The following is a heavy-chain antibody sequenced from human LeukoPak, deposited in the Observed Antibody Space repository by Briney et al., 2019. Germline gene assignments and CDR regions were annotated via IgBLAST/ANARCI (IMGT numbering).Heavy chain of an antibody. J-gene: IGHJ5*02. CDR1: GFTFSSYA. CDR2: ISGSGGST. Sequence: GGSLRLSCAASGFTFSSYAMSWVRQAPGKGLEWVSAISGSGGSTYYADSVKGRFTISRDNSKNTLYLQMNSLRAEDTAVYYCAKDQHIVVVTAIWFDPWGQGTLVTVSS. V-gene: IGHV3-23*01. D-gene: IGHD2-21*02. CDR3: AKDQHIVVVTAIWFDP.